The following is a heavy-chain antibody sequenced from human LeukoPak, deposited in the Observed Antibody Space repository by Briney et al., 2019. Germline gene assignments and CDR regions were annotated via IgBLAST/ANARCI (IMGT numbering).Heavy chain of an antibody. J-gene: IGHJ4*02. CDR1: GFSLSTSGMG. CDR2: IYWDDDR. V-gene: IGHV2-5*02. Sequence: SGPTLVKPTQTLTLTCTFSGFSLSTSGMGVGWIRQPPGKALEWLAFIYWDDDRRYTPSLSSRLTITRDTSKNQVVLSMTNVDPVDTATYYCGHLQNRYSITAAAPFDYWGQGTLVTVSS. D-gene: IGHD6-13*01. CDR3: GHLQNRYSITAAAPFDY.